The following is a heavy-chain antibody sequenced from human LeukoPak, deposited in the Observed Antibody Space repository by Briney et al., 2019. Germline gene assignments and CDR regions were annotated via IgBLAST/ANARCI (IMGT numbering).Heavy chain of an antibody. D-gene: IGHD4-23*01. Sequence: ASGKVSGKGSGYMVNNYGIRWGRQAAGQGRGGRGWISVYHGNTAYAQKFQGSLTMTTETSTNTAYMELRGLRSDATAVYSCARALFLNSPFDYWGQGTLVTVSS. J-gene: IGHJ4*02. CDR2: ISVYHGNT. V-gene: IGHV1-18*01. CDR1: GYMVNNYG. CDR3: ARALFLNSPFDY.